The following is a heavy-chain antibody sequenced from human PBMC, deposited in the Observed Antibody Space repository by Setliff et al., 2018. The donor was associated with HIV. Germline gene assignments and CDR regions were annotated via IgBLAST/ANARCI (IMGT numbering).Heavy chain of an antibody. V-gene: IGHV4-39*01. CDR3: ARQFRYPNRAVAGVDY. CDR1: GGSISNNSYY. Sequence: SETLSLTCTVSGGSISNNSYYWGWVRQLPGKGLELIGNLFYNGNTYYNPSLKSRVTISVDTSKHQFSLKLSSVTAADTAIYFCARQFRYPNRAVAGVDYWGQGTLVTVSS. D-gene: IGHD6-19*01. CDR2: LFYNGNT. J-gene: IGHJ4*02.